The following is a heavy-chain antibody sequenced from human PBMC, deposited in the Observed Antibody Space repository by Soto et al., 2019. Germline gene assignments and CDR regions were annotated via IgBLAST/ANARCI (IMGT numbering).Heavy chain of an antibody. CDR2: ISYDGSNK. J-gene: IGHJ4*02. CDR3: AKAVDMGRHEFDX. V-gene: IGHV3-30-3*01. CDR1: GFTFSSYA. D-gene: IGHD2-15*01. Sequence: PWGSLILSCAASGFTFSSYAMHWVRQAPGKGLEWVAFISYDGSNKYYADSVKGRFTISRDNSKNTPYLQMNSLRAEDTAVYYWAKAVDMGRHEFDXWGQGTLLTVSX.